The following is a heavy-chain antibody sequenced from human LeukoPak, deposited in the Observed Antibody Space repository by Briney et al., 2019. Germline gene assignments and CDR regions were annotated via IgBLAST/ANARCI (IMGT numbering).Heavy chain of an antibody. CDR1: GGSISSSSYY. J-gene: IGHJ6*03. Sequence: SETLSLTCTVSGGSISSSSYYWDWIRQPPGKGLEWIGSIYYSGSTYYNPSPKSRVTISVDTSKNQFSLKLSSVTAADTAVYYCAREQRTRGYYYYMDVWGKGTTVIVSS. CDR2: IYYSGST. D-gene: IGHD1-7*01. CDR3: AREQRTRGYYYYMDV. V-gene: IGHV4-39*07.